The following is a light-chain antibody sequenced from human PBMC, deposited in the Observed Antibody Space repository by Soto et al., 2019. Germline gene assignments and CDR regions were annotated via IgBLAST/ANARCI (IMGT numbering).Light chain of an antibody. CDR1: QDISNY. J-gene: IGKJ3*01. CDR2: DAS. CDR3: QTYDNLPGWS. Sequence: DIQMTQSPSSLSASVGDRVTITCQASQDISNYLNWYQQKPGKAPKLLIYDASNLETGDTSRFSGNGPGTDFTSDIRSLQSEEIATYYCQTYDNLPGWSFGPGTKVDIK. V-gene: IGKV1-33*01.